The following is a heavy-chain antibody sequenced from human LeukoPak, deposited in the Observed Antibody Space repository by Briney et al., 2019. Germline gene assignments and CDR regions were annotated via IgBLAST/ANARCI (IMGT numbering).Heavy chain of an antibody. V-gene: IGHV3-11*04. CDR3: ASGSSGYSDWFDP. J-gene: IGHJ5*02. D-gene: IGHD3-10*01. Sequence: AGGSLRLSCAASGFTFSDYYMSWIRQAPGKGLEWVSYISSSGSTIYYADSVKGRFTISRDNAKNSLYLQMNSLRDEDTAVYYCASGSSGYSDWFDPWGQGTLVTVSS. CDR1: GFTFSDYY. CDR2: ISSSGSTI.